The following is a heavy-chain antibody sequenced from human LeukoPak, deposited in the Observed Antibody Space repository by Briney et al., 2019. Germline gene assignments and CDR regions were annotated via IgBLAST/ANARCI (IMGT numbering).Heavy chain of an antibody. J-gene: IGHJ5*02. CDR2: IYYSGST. Sequence: SETLSLTCTVSGGSISSSNYYWGWIRQPRGKGLEWIGSIYYSGSTNYNPSLKSRVTISVDTSKNQFSLKLSSVTAADTAVYYCARGLRFLEWLADWFDPWGQGTLVTVSS. CDR1: GGSISSSNYY. D-gene: IGHD3-3*01. CDR3: ARGLRFLEWLADWFDP. V-gene: IGHV4-39*07.